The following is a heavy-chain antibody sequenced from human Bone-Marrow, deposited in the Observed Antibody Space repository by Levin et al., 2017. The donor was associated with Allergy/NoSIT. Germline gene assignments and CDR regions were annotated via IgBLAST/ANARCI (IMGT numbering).Heavy chain of an antibody. D-gene: IGHD3-16*02. J-gene: IGHJ4*02. V-gene: IGHV3-11*01. CDR3: VRDDYYVWGNYRSKRDY. Sequence: AGGSLRLSCAASGFTFSDYYMSWIRQAPGKGLEWVSYITGSGNTIYYADSVQGRFTISRDNAKNSLYLQMNSLRAGDTAVYYCVRDDYYVWGNYRSKRDYWGQGTLVTVSS. CDR1: GFTFSDYY. CDR2: ITGSGNTI.